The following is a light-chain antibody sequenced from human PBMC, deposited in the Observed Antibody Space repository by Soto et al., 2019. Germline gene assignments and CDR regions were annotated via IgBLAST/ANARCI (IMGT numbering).Light chain of an antibody. V-gene: IGLV2-14*01. CDR2: EVS. J-gene: IGLJ3*02. CDR1: SSDVGGYKY. CDR3: NSYTSSSTVV. Sequence: QSALTQPASVSGSPGHSITISCTGTSSDVGGYKYVSWYQQHPGKAPKLMIYEVSNRPSGVSNRFSGSKSGNTASLTISGLQAEDEADYYCNSYTSSSTVVFGGGTKVTVL.